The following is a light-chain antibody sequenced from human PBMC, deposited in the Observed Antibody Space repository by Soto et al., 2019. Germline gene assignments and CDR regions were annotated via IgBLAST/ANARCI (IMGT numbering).Light chain of an antibody. CDR2: EVS. V-gene: IGLV2-8*01. CDR3: TSNAGSNNYV. CDR1: SSDVGGYNY. J-gene: IGLJ1*01. Sequence: QSVLTQPPSASGSPGQSVTISCTGTSSDVGGYNYVSWYQQHPGKAPKLIISEVSKRPSGVPDRFSGSKSGNTASLTVSGLQAEDEADYYCTSNAGSNNYVFGNGTKLTVL.